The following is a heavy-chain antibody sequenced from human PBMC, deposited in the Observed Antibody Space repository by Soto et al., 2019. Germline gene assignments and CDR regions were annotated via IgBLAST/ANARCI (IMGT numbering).Heavy chain of an antibody. CDR2: IYYSGST. D-gene: IGHD2-15*01. V-gene: IGHV4-59*08. Sequence: SETLSLTCTVSGGSISSYYWSWIRQPPGKGLEWIGYIYYSGSTNYNPSLKSRVTISVDTSKNQFSLKLSSVTAADTAVYYCASITLGAALDYWGQGTLVTVSS. J-gene: IGHJ4*02. CDR1: GGSISSYY. CDR3: ASITLGAALDY.